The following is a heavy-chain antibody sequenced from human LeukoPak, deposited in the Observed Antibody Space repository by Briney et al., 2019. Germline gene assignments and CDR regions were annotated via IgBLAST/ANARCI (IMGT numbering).Heavy chain of an antibody. J-gene: IGHJ4*02. CDR1: GYTFTSYY. Sequence: ASAKVSCKASGYTFTSYYMHWVRQAPGQGLEWMGIINPSGGSTSYAQKFHGRVTMTRDTSTSTVYMELSSLRSEDTAVYYCARYHCSGGSCYSLHFDYWGQGTLVTVSS. D-gene: IGHD2-15*01. CDR3: ARYHCSGGSCYSLHFDY. V-gene: IGHV1-46*01. CDR2: INPSGGST.